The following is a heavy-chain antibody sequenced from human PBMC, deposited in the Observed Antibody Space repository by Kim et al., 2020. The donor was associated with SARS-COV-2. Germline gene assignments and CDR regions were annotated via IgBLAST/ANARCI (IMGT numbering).Heavy chain of an antibody. J-gene: IGHJ4*02. D-gene: IGHD1-1*01. Sequence: DYAVSCKSPITINPATSKNQFSLQLNSVTPEDTAVYYCARDLPGTTPFDYWGQGTLVTVSS. V-gene: IGHV6-1*01. CDR3: ARDLPGTTPFDY.